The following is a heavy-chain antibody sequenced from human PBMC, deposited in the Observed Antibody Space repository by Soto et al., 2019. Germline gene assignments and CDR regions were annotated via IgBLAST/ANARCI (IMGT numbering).Heavy chain of an antibody. CDR3: AREAYDIDPLYYFDY. J-gene: IGHJ4*02. CDR1: GYTFTSYY. Sequence: ASVMVSCKASGYTFTSYYMHWVRQAPGQGLEWMGIINPSGGSTSYAQKFQGRVTMTRDTSTSTVYMELSSLRSEGTAVYYCAREAYDIDPLYYFDYWGQGTLVTVSS. D-gene: IGHD3-9*01. V-gene: IGHV1-46*03. CDR2: INPSGGST.